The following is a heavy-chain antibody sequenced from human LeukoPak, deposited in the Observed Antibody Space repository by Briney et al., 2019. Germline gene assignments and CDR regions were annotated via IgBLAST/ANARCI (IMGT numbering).Heavy chain of an antibody. J-gene: IGHJ6*02. CDR3: ARVSAVTLDYYGMDV. CDR1: GGSISSGGYY. Sequence: PSQTLSLTCTVSGGSISSGGYYWSWIRQHPGKGLEWIGYIYYSGSTYYNPSLKSRVTISVDTSKNQFSLKLSSVTAADTAVYYCARVSAVTLDYYGMDVWGQGTTVTVSS. V-gene: IGHV4-31*03. D-gene: IGHD6-13*01. CDR2: IYYSGST.